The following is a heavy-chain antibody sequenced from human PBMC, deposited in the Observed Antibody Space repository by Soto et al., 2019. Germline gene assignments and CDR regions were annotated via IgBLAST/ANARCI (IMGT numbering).Heavy chain of an antibody. CDR1: GASIITTYY. Sequence: KPXETLSLTCSVSGASIITTYYWGWIRQTPGKGLEWIGSVYYSGATFYNPSLKSRVTILVDTSKSQFSLMLGSVTAADTAVYYCARHDWARFYGMDVWGQGTTVTVSS. CDR2: VYYSGAT. CDR3: ARHDWARFYGMDV. V-gene: IGHV4-39*01. J-gene: IGHJ6*02. D-gene: IGHD2-21*01.